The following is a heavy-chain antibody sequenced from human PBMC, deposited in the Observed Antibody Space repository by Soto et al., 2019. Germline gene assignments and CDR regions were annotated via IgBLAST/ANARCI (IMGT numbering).Heavy chain of an antibody. CDR3: ARRGMVVAGAFDY. CDR2: IYYSGST. V-gene: IGHV4-39*01. CDR1: GGSISSSSYY. J-gene: IGHJ4*02. Sequence: SETLSLTCTVSGGSISSSSYYWGWLRQPPGKGLEWIGSIYYSGSTYYNPSLKSRVTISVDTSKNQFSLKLSSVTAADTAVYYCARRGMVVAGAFDYWGQGTLVTVSS. D-gene: IGHD2-15*01.